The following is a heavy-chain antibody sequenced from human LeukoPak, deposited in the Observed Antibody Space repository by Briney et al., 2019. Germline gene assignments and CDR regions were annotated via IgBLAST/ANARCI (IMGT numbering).Heavy chain of an antibody. CDR1: GFTFSSYA. V-gene: IGHV3-23*01. CDR2: ISGSGGST. J-gene: IGHJ3*02. CDR3: ARNGEHRHRYFDWLLSGSSWAFDI. D-gene: IGHD3-9*01. Sequence: GGSLRLSCAASGFTFSSYAMSWVRQAPGKGLEWVSGISGSGGSTYYADSVKGRFTISRDNSKNTLYLQMNSLRADDTAVYYCARNGEHRHRYFDWLLSGSSWAFDIWGQGTMVTVSS.